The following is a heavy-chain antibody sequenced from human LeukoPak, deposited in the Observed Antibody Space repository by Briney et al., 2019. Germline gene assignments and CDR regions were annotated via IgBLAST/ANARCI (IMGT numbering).Heavy chain of an antibody. CDR3: ARRLTGNNAFDI. CDR1: GFTFRSYA. J-gene: IGHJ3*02. D-gene: IGHD7-27*01. V-gene: IGHV3-23*01. Sequence: PGGSLRLSCAASGFTFRSYAMSWVRQAPGKGLEWVSAISGSGGSTYYADSVKGRFTISRDNAKNSLYLQMNSLRAEDTAVYYCARRLTGNNAFDIWGQGTMVTVSS. CDR2: ISGSGGST.